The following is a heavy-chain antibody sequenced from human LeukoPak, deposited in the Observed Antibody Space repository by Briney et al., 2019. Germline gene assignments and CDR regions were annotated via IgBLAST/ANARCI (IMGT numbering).Heavy chain of an antibody. V-gene: IGHV1-18*01. CDR1: GYTFTNYG. CDR2: ISGNNGNT. Sequence: GASVKVSCKASGYTFTNYGIRWVRQAPGQGLEWMGWISGNNGNTNYAQKIQGRVTMTTDTSTSTAYMELRSLRSDDTAVYYCARGSDESWFDPWGQGTLVTVSS. CDR3: ARGSDESWFDP. J-gene: IGHJ5*02.